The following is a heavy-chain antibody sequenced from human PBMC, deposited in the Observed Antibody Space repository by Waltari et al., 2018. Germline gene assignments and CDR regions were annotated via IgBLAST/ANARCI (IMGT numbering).Heavy chain of an antibody. D-gene: IGHD6-13*01. CDR3: AKDGIAAAGTGWFDP. CDR2: ISYDGSNK. Sequence: QVQLVESGGGVVQPGRSLRLSCAPHGFTFRSSGMHGVRQAPGKGLVWVAVISYDGSNKYYADSVKGRFTISRDNSKNTLYLQMNSLRAEDTAVYYCAKDGIAAAGTGWFDPWGQGTLVTVSS. J-gene: IGHJ5*02. CDR1: GFTFRSSG. V-gene: IGHV3-30*18.